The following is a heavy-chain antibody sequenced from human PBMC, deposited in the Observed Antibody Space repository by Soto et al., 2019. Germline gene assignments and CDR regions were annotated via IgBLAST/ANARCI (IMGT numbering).Heavy chain of an antibody. CDR1: GGSFSGYY. Sequence: SETLSLTCAVYGGSFSGYYWSWIRQPPGKGLEWIGEINHSGSTNYNPSLKSRVTISVDTSKNQFSLKLSSVTAADTAVYYCARRLRYFDWFLSPYFDYWGQGTLVTAS. V-gene: IGHV4-34*01. CDR2: INHSGST. D-gene: IGHD3-9*01. J-gene: IGHJ4*02. CDR3: ARRLRYFDWFLSPYFDY.